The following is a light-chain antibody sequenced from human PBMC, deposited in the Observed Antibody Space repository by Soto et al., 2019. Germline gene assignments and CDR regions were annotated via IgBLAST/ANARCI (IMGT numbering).Light chain of an antibody. CDR1: QSVSIY. CDR3: QQRSNWLIT. Sequence: EDVLTQSPATLSLPPGERATLSCRASQSVSIYLAWYQQKPGQAPRLLIYDASKRATGIPARFSGSGSGTDFTLTISSLEPEDFALYYCQQRSNWLITFGQGTRLEIK. J-gene: IGKJ5*01. V-gene: IGKV3-11*01. CDR2: DAS.